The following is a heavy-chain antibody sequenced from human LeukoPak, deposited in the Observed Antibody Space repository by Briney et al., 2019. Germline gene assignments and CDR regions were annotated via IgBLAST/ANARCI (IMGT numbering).Heavy chain of an antibody. V-gene: IGHV4-39*01. D-gene: IGHD2/OR15-2a*01. J-gene: IGHJ5*02. Sequence: SETLSLTCTVSGGSISSSSYYWGWIRQPPGKGLEWIGSIYYSGSTYYNPSLKSRVTISVDTSKNQFSLKLSSVTAADTAVYYCARHVNSQEGPTNWFDPWGQGTLVTVSS. CDR2: IYYSGST. CDR1: GGSISSSSYY. CDR3: ARHVNSQEGPTNWFDP.